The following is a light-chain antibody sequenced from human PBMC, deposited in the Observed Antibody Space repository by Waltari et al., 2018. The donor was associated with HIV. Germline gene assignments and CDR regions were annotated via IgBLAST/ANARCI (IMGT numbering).Light chain of an antibody. CDR3: QQFDNWPHT. V-gene: IGKV3-15*01. CDR2: GAS. CDR1: RLVSSK. J-gene: IGKJ4*01. Sequence: IVMTQPPVPLPVSSAERPPLTSRASRLVSSKLGWYQQKPGQAPRLLIYGASTRATGIPTRFSGSGSGTEFTLSISSLQSEDFAVYFCQQFDNWPHTFGGGTKVEI.